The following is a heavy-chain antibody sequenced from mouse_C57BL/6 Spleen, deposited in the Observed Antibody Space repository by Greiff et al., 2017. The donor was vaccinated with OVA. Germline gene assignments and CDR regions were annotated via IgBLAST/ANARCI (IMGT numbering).Heavy chain of an antibody. CDR2: IYPGDGDT. V-gene: IGHV1-82*01. J-gene: IGHJ2*01. CDR1: GYAFSSSW. CDR3: ERLYYGSSYFDY. D-gene: IGHD1-1*01. Sequence: QVQLQQSGPELVKPGASVKISCKASGYAFSSSWMNWVKQRPGKGLEWIGRIYPGDGDTNYNGKFKGKATLTADKSSSTAYMQLSSLTSEDSAVYVCERLYYGSSYFDYWGQGTTLTVSS.